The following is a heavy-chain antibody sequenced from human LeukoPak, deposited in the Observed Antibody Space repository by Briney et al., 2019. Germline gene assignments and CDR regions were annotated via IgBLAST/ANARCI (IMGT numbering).Heavy chain of an antibody. CDR1: GHSISSSSYY. Sequence: SETLSLTCTVYGHSISSSSYYWGWIRQPPGKGLEWIGSVYYSGGTYYNPSLKSRVTISVDTSKNQFSLKLSSVTAADTAVYYCARVGYGSAEGPNWFDPWGQGTLVTVSS. D-gene: IGHD3-10*01. V-gene: IGHV4-39*07. CDR3: ARVGYGSAEGPNWFDP. J-gene: IGHJ5*02. CDR2: VYYSGGT.